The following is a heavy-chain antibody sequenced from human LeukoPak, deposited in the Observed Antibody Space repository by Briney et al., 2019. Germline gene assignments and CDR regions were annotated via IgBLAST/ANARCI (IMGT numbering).Heavy chain of an antibody. J-gene: IGHJ4*02. CDR1: GGSFSGYY. Sequence: SETLSLTCAVYGGSFSGYYWRWIRQPPGKGLEWIGEINHSGSTNYNPSLKSRVTISVNTSKNQFSLKLSSVTAADTAVYYCARVDLSGYSYGFEDYWGQGTLVTVSS. D-gene: IGHD5-18*01. V-gene: IGHV4-34*01. CDR3: ARVDLSGYSYGFEDY. CDR2: INHSGST.